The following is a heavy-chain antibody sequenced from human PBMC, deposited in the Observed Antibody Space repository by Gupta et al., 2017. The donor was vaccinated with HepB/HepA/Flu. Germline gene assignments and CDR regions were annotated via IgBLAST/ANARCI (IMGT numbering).Heavy chain of an antibody. CDR2: IYYSGST. CDR1: GGSISSISYY. Sequence: QLQLQESGPGLVKPSETLSLTCTVPGGSISSISYYWGWIRQPPGKGLEWIGSIYYSGSTYYNPSLKSRVTISVDTSKNQFSLKLSSVTAADTAVYYCAADLPYCSSTSCHRGYFDYWGQGTLVTVSS. CDR3: AADLPYCSSTSCHRGYFDY. V-gene: IGHV4-39*01. D-gene: IGHD2-2*01. J-gene: IGHJ4*02.